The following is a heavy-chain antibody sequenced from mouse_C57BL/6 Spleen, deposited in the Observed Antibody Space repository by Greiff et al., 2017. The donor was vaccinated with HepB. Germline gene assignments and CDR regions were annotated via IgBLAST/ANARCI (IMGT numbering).Heavy chain of an antibody. CDR2: ISGGGGNT. V-gene: IGHV5-9*01. D-gene: IGHD6-2*01. Sequence: EVKLMESGGGLVKPGGSLKLSCAASGFTFSSYTMSWVRQTLEKRLAWVATISGGGGNTYYPDSVKGRFTISRDNAKNTLYLQMSSLRSEDTALYYCARQESPYYFDYWGQGTTLTVSS. CDR1: GFTFSSYT. CDR3: ARQESPYYFDY. J-gene: IGHJ2*01.